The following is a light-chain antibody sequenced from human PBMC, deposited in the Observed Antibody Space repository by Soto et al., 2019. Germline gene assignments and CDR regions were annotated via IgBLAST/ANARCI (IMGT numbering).Light chain of an antibody. Sequence: IVMTQSPATLSVSPGERATLSCRASQSGYTNLAWYQQKPGQAPRLLIYGESSRATGIPARFSVRGSGTEFTLTISSLQSEDSAVYYCQQYNNWPLTFGGGTKVEI. CDR1: QSGYTN. CDR3: QQYNNWPLT. J-gene: IGKJ4*01. CDR2: GES. V-gene: IGKV3-15*01.